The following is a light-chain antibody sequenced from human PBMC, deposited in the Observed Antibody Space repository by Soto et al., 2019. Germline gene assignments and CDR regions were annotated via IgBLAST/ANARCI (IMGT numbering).Light chain of an antibody. J-gene: IGKJ1*01. Sequence: EIVMTQSPATLSVSPGERTTLSFRASQSVSSNLAWYQQKPGQAPRLLIYGASTRATGIPDRFSGSGSGTDFTLTISRLEPEDFAVYYCQQYGSSRWTFGQGTKVDIK. V-gene: IGKV3-20*01. CDR1: QSVSSN. CDR2: GAS. CDR3: QQYGSSRWT.